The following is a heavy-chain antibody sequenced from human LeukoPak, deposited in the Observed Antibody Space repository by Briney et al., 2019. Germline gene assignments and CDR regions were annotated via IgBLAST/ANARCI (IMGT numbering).Heavy chain of an antibody. CDR1: GFTFSDYW. Sequence: PGGSLRLSCGASGFTFSDYWMHWVRQTPGKGLVWVSRISYGGGGTNYADSVRGRFTISRDNAKNTLYLQMNSLRVEDTAVYYCVRNMVRGVVYFDSWGQGALVTVSS. CDR2: ISYGGGGT. D-gene: IGHD3-10*01. CDR3: VRNMVRGVVYFDS. J-gene: IGHJ4*02. V-gene: IGHV3-74*01.